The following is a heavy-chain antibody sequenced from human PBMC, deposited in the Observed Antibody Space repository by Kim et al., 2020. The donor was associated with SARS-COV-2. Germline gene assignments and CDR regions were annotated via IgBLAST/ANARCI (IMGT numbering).Heavy chain of an antibody. Sequence: SVKVSCKASGGTFSSYAISWVRQAPGQGLEWMGGIIPIFGTANYAQKFQGRVTITADESTSTAYMELSSLRSEDTAVYYCARDGVPTVVTTTWFDPWGQGTLVTVSS. CDR2: IIPIFGTA. D-gene: IGHD4-17*01. V-gene: IGHV1-69*13. J-gene: IGHJ5*02. CDR1: GGTFSSYA. CDR3: ARDGVPTVVTTTWFDP.